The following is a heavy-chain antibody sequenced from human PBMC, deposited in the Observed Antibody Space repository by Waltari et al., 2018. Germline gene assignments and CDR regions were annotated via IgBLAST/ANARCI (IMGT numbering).Heavy chain of an antibody. D-gene: IGHD3-10*01. CDR3: AKALYGGMDV. CDR1: GFTFGTYG. J-gene: IGHJ6*02. Sequence: EVQLLESGGGLVQPGGSLRLSCAASGFTFGTYGMSWVRQAPGKGLEWVSGISGSGGSTHYADSVKGRFTISRDNSKNTLYLQMNGLRAEDTAVYYCAKALYGGMDVWGQWTTVTVSS. CDR2: ISGSGGST. V-gene: IGHV3-23*01.